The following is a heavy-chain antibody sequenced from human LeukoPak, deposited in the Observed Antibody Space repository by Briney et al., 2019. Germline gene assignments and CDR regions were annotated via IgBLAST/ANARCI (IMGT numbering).Heavy chain of an antibody. J-gene: IGHJ4*02. CDR3: AREYRGGFDY. CDR2: IYHSGST. Sequence: SETLSLTCTVSGGSISSGGYYWSWIRQPPGKGLEWIGYIYHSGSTYYNPSLKSRVTISVDRSKNQFSLKLSSVTAADTAVYYCAREYRGGFDYWGQGTLVTVSS. D-gene: IGHD3-10*01. CDR1: GGSISSGGYY. V-gene: IGHV4-30-2*01.